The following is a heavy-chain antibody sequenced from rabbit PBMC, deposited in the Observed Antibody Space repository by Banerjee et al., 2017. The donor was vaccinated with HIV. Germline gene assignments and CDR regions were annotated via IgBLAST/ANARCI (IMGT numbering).Heavy chain of an antibody. V-gene: IGHV1S45*01. CDR1: GLDFSSYW. CDR2: MDAGSSGTT. CDR3: ARDDYAGYAGYAYGLNL. J-gene: IGHJ4*01. Sequence: EEYGGDLVQPEGSLTLTCKASGLDFSSYWICWVRQAPGKGLEWIACMDAGSSGTTNYASWAKGRFTISKTSSTTVTLQMTSLTAADTATYFCARDDYAGYAGYAYGLNLWGQGTLVTVS. D-gene: IGHD6-1*01.